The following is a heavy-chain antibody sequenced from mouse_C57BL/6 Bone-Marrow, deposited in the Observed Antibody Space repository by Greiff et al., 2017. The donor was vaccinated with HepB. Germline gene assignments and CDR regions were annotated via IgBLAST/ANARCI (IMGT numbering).Heavy chain of an antibody. V-gene: IGHV1-69*01. Sequence: QVQLKQPGAELVMPGASVKLSCKASGYTFTSYWMHWVKQRPGQGLEWIGEIDPSDSYTNYNQKFKGKSTLTVDKSSSTAYMQLSSLTSEDSAVYYCARDPPNLLLRYPAWFAYWGQGTLVTVSA. CDR2: IDPSDSYT. D-gene: IGHD1-1*01. CDR1: GYTFTSYW. J-gene: IGHJ3*01. CDR3: ARDPPNLLLRYPAWFAY.